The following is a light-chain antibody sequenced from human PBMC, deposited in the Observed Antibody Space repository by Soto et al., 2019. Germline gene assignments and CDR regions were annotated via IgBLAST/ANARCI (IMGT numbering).Light chain of an antibody. V-gene: IGKV3-15*01. J-gene: IGKJ2*01. CDR3: QQYNNWHT. Sequence: EIVMTQSPATLSVSPGERATLSCRASQSVSRNLAWYQQKPGQAPRLLIYGASTRATGIPARFSGSGSGTEFTLTISSLQSEDFAVYYCQQYNNWHTFGQGTKLEIK. CDR2: GAS. CDR1: QSVSRN.